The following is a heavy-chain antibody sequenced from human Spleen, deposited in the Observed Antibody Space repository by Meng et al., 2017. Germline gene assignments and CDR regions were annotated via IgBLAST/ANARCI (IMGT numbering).Heavy chain of an antibody. Sequence: QVQLRESDPGLVKPSQTLSLTCTVSGGSISSGDYYWTWIRQHPGKGLELIGYIYHSGTTYYNPSLKSRVTISVDTSNNQFSLKVTSVAAADTAVYYCARCGIAAADEYNWFDPWGQGTLVTVSS. CDR2: IYHSGTT. CDR3: ARCGIAAADEYNWFDP. D-gene: IGHD6-13*01. V-gene: IGHV4-31*03. CDR1: GGSISSGDYY. J-gene: IGHJ5*02.